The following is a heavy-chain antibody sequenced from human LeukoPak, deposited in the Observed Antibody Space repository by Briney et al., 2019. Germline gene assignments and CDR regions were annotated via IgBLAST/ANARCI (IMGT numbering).Heavy chain of an antibody. CDR2: IYYSGST. CDR3: ARHRLYYDSSGFRPGPLGY. CDR1: GGSISSYY. Sequence: PSETLSLTCTVSGGSISSYYWSWIRQLPGKGLEWNGYIYYSGSTNYNPSLKSRVTISVDTSKDQFSLKLSSVTAADTAVYYCARHRLYYDSSGFRPGPLGYWGQGTLVTVSS. D-gene: IGHD3-22*01. V-gene: IGHV4-59*08. J-gene: IGHJ4*02.